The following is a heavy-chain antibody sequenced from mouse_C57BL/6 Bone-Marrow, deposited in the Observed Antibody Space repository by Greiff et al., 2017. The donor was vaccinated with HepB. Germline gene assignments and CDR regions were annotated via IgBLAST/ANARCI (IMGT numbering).Heavy chain of an antibody. CDR2: IWGDGST. Sequence: VKLVESGPGLVAPSQSLSITCTVSGFSLTSYGVSWVRQPPGKGLEWLGVIWGDGSTNYHSALISRLSISKDNSKSQVLLKLNSLQTDDTATYYCAKPGVYDGYYRSFYYAMDYWGQGTSVTVSS. J-gene: IGHJ4*01. CDR1: GFSLTSYG. V-gene: IGHV2-3*01. D-gene: IGHD2-3*01. CDR3: AKPGVYDGYYRSFYYAMDY.